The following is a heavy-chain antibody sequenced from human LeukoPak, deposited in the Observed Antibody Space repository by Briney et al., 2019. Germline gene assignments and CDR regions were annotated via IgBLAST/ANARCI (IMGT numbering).Heavy chain of an antibody. V-gene: IGHV3-11*04. Sequence: GGSLRLSCAASGFTFSDYYMVWIRQAPGKGLEWISYISSRGSAIYYADSVKGRFTISRGNSKNTLYLQMNSLRAEDTAVYYCARENIITMIVVVIRDAFDIWGQGTMVTVSS. CDR1: GFTFSDYY. CDR2: ISSRGSAI. J-gene: IGHJ3*02. CDR3: ARENIITMIVVVIRDAFDI. D-gene: IGHD3-22*01.